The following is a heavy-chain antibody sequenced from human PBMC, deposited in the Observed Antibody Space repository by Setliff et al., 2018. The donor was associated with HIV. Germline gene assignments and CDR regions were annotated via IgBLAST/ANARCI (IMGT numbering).Heavy chain of an antibody. CDR1: PGSISSSSYY. D-gene: IGHD6-19*01. Sequence: PETLSLTCTVSPGSISSSSYYWGWIRPPPGKGLEWIGSIYYSGSTYYNPSLKSRVTISVDTSKNKFSLKLSSVTAADTAMYYCARHHSSDPLRRWDSYYYMDVWGKGTTVTVSS. CDR2: IYYSGST. CDR3: ARHHSSDPLRRWDSYYYMDV. V-gene: IGHV4-39*01. J-gene: IGHJ6*03.